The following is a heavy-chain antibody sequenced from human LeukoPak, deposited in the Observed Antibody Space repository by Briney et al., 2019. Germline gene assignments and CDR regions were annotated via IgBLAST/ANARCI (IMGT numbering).Heavy chain of an antibody. V-gene: IGHV3-23*01. J-gene: IGHJ4*02. CDR1: GFTFSTFA. Sequence: PGGSLRLSCAASGFTFSTFAMNWVRQAPGKGLEWVSAISGRGESTYYAESVQGRFTISRDNSKNTLYLQINSLRAEDTAVYYCAKGGGWLYYFDYWGQGTLVTVPS. CDR2: ISGRGEST. D-gene: IGHD6-19*01. CDR3: AKGGGWLYYFDY.